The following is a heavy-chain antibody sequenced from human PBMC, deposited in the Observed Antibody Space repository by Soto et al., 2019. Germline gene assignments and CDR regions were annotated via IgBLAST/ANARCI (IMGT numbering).Heavy chain of an antibody. CDR1: GFSLSTNGVG. V-gene: IGHV2-5*02. J-gene: IGHJ3*02. CDR3: ARKGSGIYAFDI. CDR2: IYWDDSK. Sequence: QITLKESGPTLVKPTQTLTLTCTFSGFSLSTNGVGVGWIRQPPGKALEWLAVIYWDDSKHYSPSLKSRLTITKDTSKNQVVLTMTNMDPVDTATYYCARKGSGIYAFDIWGQGKMVTVSS. D-gene: IGHD1-26*01.